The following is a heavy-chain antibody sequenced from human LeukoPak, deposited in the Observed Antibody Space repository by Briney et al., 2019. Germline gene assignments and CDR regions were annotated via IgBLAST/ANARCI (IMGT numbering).Heavy chain of an antibody. CDR2: IYYSGST. V-gene: IGHV4-59*08. J-gene: IGHJ4*02. Sequence: SETLSLTCTVSGGSISSYYWSWIRQPPGKGLEWIGYIYYSGSTNYNPSLKSRVTISADTSKNQFSLKLSSVTAADTAVYYCASSPAGGSYYGYWGQGTLVTVSS. CDR1: GGSISSYY. D-gene: IGHD1-26*01. CDR3: ASSPAGGSYYGY.